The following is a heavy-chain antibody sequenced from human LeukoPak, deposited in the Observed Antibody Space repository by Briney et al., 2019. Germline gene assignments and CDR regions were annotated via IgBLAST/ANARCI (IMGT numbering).Heavy chain of an antibody. Sequence: ASVKVSCKASGYTFTGSYMHWVRQAPGQGLEWMGWINPNSGDTNYAPKFQGRATMTTDTSISTAYMELSRLRSDDTAVYYCVYSSGYYSNLRFDDWGQGTLVTVSS. V-gene: IGHV1-2*02. CDR2: INPNSGDT. CDR1: GYTFTGSY. D-gene: IGHD3-22*01. J-gene: IGHJ4*02. CDR3: VYSSGYYSNLRFDD.